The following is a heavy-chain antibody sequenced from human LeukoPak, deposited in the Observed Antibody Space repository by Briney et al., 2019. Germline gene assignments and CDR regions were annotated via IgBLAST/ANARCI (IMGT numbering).Heavy chain of an antibody. Sequence: SETLSLTCAVYGGSFSGYYWSWIRQPPGKGLEWIGEINHSGSTNYNPSLKSRVTISVDTSKNQFSLKLSSVTAADTAVYYCARPYYYGSGSYRVDYFDYWGQGTLVTVSS. V-gene: IGHV4-34*01. J-gene: IGHJ4*02. CDR2: INHSGST. CDR1: GGSFSGYY. CDR3: ARPYYYGSGSYRVDYFDY. D-gene: IGHD3-10*01.